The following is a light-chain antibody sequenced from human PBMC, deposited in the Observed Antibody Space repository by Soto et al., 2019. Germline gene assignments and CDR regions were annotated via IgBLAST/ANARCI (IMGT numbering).Light chain of an antibody. V-gene: IGKV1-39*01. CDR1: QSISNH. Sequence: DIQMTQSPSSLSASVEDRVIITCRASQSISNHLNWYQQKPGKAPKLLIFAASSLQSGVPSRFSGSRCRQGFTLAIGSVRPEDFATYYCLQGFSSPPTFGQGTKVDIK. CDR2: AAS. CDR3: LQGFSSPPT. J-gene: IGKJ1*01.